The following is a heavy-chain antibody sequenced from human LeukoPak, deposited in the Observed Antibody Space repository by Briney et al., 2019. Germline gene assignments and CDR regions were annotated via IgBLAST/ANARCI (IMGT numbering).Heavy chain of an antibody. CDR1: VYTFTIYA. CDR2: ISTYNGDT. D-gene: IGHD2-8*02. J-gene: IGHJ4*02. CDR3: ARDPSNTGGPNVYCVY. V-gene: IGHV1-18*01. Sequence: ASVNVSCKACVYTFTIYAITCVSQAPGQGLEGLGWISTYNGDTNYAQNLQGRVTMTTDTSTSTAYMEVRSQRSDGRAVYYCARDPSNTGGPNVYCVYWGQGTLVTVSS.